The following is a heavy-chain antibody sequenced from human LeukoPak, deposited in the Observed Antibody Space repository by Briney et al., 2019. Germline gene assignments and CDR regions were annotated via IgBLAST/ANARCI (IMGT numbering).Heavy chain of an antibody. V-gene: IGHV4-39*07. CDR1: GGSISSTSYY. Sequence: SETLSLTCTVSGGSISSTSYYWGWIRQSPGTGLEYIGTIYYSRSTFYNPSLKSRVTISVDTSKNQFSLNLSSVTAADTAVYYCARVVRRRPFDYWGQGTLVTVSS. J-gene: IGHJ4*02. D-gene: IGHD6-6*01. CDR2: IYYSRST. CDR3: ARVVRRRPFDY.